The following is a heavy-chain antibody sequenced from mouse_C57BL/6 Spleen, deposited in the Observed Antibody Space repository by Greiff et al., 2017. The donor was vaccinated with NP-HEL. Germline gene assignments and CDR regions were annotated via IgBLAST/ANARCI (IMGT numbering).Heavy chain of an antibody. D-gene: IGHD1-1*01. V-gene: IGHV1-62-2*01. J-gene: IGHJ4*01. CDR1: GYTFTKYT. CDR2: FYPGSGSI. Sequence: QVQLQQSGAELVKPGASVKLSCKASGYTFTKYTIHWVKQRSGQGLEWIGWFYPGSGSIKYNEKFKDKATLTADKSSSTVYMELSRLTSEDSAVYFCARHEAGSSYDYYAMDYWGQGTSVTVSS. CDR3: ARHEAGSSYDYYAMDY.